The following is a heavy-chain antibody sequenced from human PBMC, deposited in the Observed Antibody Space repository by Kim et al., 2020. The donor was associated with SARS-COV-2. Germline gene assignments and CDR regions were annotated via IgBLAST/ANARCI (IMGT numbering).Heavy chain of an antibody. J-gene: IGHJ3*02. CDR2: ISYTGRT. Sequence: SETLSLTCTVSGGSLNSYYWSWIRQPPGKGLEWIGYISYTGRTNYNPSLKSRVTILVDTSKNQLSLKLNSVTAADTAAYFFARLPVTPRDAFDIWGQGT. D-gene: IGHD4-4*01. CDR1: GGSLNSYY. V-gene: IGHV4-59*08. CDR3: ARLPVTPRDAFDI.